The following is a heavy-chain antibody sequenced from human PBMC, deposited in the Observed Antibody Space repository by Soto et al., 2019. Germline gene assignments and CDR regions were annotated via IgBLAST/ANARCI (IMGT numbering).Heavy chain of an antibody. Sequence: ASVKVSCKASGYTFTGYYMHWVRQAPGQGLEWMGWINPNSGGTNYAQKFQGRVTMTRDTSISTAYMELSRLRSDDTAVYYCARTQYPKQEIAAAGTNWFDPWGQGTLVT. J-gene: IGHJ5*02. CDR1: GYTFTGYY. V-gene: IGHV1-2*02. CDR3: ARTQYPKQEIAAAGTNWFDP. D-gene: IGHD6-13*01. CDR2: INPNSGGT.